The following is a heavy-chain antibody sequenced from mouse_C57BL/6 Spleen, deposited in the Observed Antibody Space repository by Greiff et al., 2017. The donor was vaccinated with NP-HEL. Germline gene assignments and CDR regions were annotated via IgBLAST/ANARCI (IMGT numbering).Heavy chain of an antibody. J-gene: IGHJ2*01. Sequence: EVQLQESGAELVRPGTSVKMSCKASGYTFTDYYMNWVKQSHGKSLEWIGVINPYNGGTSYNQKFKGKATLTVDKSSSTAYMELNSLTSEDSAVYYCARLWGRYWGQGTTLTVSS. CDR1: GYTFTDYY. CDR3: ARLWGRY. CDR2: INPYNGGT. V-gene: IGHV1-19*01. D-gene: IGHD4-1*01.